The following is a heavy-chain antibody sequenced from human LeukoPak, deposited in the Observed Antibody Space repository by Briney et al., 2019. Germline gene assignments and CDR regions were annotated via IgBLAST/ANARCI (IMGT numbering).Heavy chain of an antibody. CDR3: AKDGDILTGEGAYYYMDV. Sequence: TGGSLRLSCAASGFTFSSYAMSWVRQAPGKGLEWVSAISGSGGSTYYADSVKGRFTISRDNSKNTLYLQMNSLRAEDTAVYYCAKDGDILTGEGAYYYMDVWGKGTTVTVSS. V-gene: IGHV3-23*01. CDR2: ISGSGGST. J-gene: IGHJ6*03. CDR1: GFTFSSYA. D-gene: IGHD3-9*01.